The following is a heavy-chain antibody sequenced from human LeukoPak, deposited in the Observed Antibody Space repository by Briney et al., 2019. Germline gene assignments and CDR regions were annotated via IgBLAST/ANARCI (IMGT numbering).Heavy chain of an antibody. CDR1: GYTFTSYD. Sequence: GASVKVSCKASGYTFTSYDINWVRQAPGQGLEWMGIINPSGGSIRYAQKFQGRVTMTRDTSTSTVYMELSSLRSEDTAVYYCARGRNYYDSSRYYYEGDAFDIWGQGTMVTVSS. D-gene: IGHD3-22*01. CDR3: ARGRNYYDSSRYYYEGDAFDI. V-gene: IGHV1-46*01. J-gene: IGHJ3*02. CDR2: INPSGGSI.